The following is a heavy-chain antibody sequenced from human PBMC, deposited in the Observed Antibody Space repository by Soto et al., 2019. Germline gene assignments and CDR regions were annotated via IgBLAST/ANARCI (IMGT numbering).Heavy chain of an antibody. V-gene: IGHV1-24*01. CDR3: ATSPLRWKNAFDI. D-gene: IGHD4-17*01. CDR2: FDPEDGET. J-gene: IGHJ3*02. Sequence: ASVKVSCKVSGYTLTELSMHLVRQAPGEGLEWMGGFDPEDGETIYAQKFQGRVTMTEDTSTDTAYMELSSLRSEDTAVYYCATSPLRWKNAFDIWGQGTMVTVSS. CDR1: GYTLTELS.